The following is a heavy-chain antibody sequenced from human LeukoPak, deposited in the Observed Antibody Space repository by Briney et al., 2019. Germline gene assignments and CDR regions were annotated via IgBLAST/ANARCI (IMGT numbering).Heavy chain of an antibody. CDR3: ARTDDFWSGYSFFSDY. D-gene: IGHD3-3*01. CDR1: GFTFSSYS. Sequence: GGSLRLSCAASGFTFSSYSMNWVRQAPGKGLEWVSSISSSSSYIYYADSVKGRFTISRDNAKNSLYPQMNSLRAEDTAVYYCARTDDFWSGYSFFSDYWGQGTLVTVSS. V-gene: IGHV3-21*01. CDR2: ISSSSSYI. J-gene: IGHJ4*02.